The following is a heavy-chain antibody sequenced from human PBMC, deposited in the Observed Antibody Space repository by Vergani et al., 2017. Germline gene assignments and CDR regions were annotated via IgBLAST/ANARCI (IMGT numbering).Heavy chain of an antibody. CDR2: ISSSSSYI. V-gene: IGHV3-21*04. Sequence: EVQLVEFGGGLVKPGGSLRLSCAASGFTFSSNSLNWVGQAPGKGLEWVSAISSSSSYIYYADSVKGRFTISRDNAKNSLYLQMNSLRAEDTALYYCAKVLDGSGWYGGGCYFDYGSEGTLVTVSS. CDR3: AKVLDGSGWYGGGCYFDY. D-gene: IGHD6-19*01. J-gene: IGHJ4*02. CDR1: GFTFSSNS.